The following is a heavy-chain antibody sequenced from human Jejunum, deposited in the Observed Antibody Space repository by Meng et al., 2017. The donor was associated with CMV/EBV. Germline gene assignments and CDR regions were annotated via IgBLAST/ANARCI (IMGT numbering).Heavy chain of an antibody. CDR1: GFSFSTSW. Sequence: AAGFSFSTSWVSWVRQAPGKGLKWVANIKQDGGGKSYLNSVKGRFTISRDTAKSSLYLEMNSLRAEDTAMYYCARTQYLRFDCFNIWGQGTMVTVSS. CDR2: IKQDGGGK. J-gene: IGHJ3*02. CDR3: ARTQYLRFDCFNI. D-gene: IGHD5-12*01. V-gene: IGHV3-7*01.